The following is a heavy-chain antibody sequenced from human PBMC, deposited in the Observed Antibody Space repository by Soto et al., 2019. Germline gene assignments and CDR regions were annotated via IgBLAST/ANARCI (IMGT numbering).Heavy chain of an antibody. V-gene: IGHV4-59*01. D-gene: IGHD2-2*02. Sequence: PSETLSLTCTVSGGSISSYHWSWIRQPPGKGLEWIGYIYYSGSTSYNPSLKSRVTISVDTSKNQFSLKLSSVTAADTAVYYCAGSYCSSTSCYIDYYGMDVWGQGTTVTVSS. J-gene: IGHJ6*02. CDR3: AGSYCSSTSCYIDYYGMDV. CDR1: GGSISSYH. CDR2: IYYSGST.